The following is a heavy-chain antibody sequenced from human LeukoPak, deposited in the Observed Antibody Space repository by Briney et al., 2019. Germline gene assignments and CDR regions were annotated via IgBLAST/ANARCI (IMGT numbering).Heavy chain of an antibody. V-gene: IGHV3-7*01. J-gene: IGHJ4*02. CDR2: IKQDGSQK. CDR1: GFTFSSYW. Sequence: GGSLRLSCAASGFTFSSYWMTWVRQAPGKGLEWVANIKQDGSQKFFVDAVKGRFTISRDNAKNSLFLQMDRLRAEDTAVYYCARLYGNSYDYPPDSWGQGTLVTVSS. CDR3: ARLYGNSYDYPPDS. D-gene: IGHD3-16*01.